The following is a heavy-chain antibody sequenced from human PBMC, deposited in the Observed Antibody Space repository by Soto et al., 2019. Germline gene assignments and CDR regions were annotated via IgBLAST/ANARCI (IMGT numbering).Heavy chain of an antibody. CDR3: AKVDVSTAGSFDY. CDR2: INPSGDST. J-gene: IGHJ4*02. CDR1: GFTFSRHG. V-gene: IGHV3-23*01. D-gene: IGHD6-13*01. Sequence: GGSLRLSCVASGFTFSRHGLSWVRQAPGKGLEWVSTINPSGDSTFYADSVKGRFTISRGNSKNTVYLQMNSLSVGDTAVYLCAKVDVSTAGSFDYWGQGALVTVSS.